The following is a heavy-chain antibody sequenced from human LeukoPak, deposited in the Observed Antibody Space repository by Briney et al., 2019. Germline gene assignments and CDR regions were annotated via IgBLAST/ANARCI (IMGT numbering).Heavy chain of an antibody. CDR1: GFTFSSYG. V-gene: IGHV3-30*03. CDR2: ISYDGSNK. Sequence: GKSLRLSCAASGFTFSSYGMHWVRQAPGKGLEWVTIISYDGSNKYYADSVKGRFTISRDNSKNTLYLQMNSLKTEDTAVYYCTRDRGVYSSSWYLGYWGQGTLVTVSS. CDR3: TRDRGVYSSSWYLGY. D-gene: IGHD6-13*01. J-gene: IGHJ4*02.